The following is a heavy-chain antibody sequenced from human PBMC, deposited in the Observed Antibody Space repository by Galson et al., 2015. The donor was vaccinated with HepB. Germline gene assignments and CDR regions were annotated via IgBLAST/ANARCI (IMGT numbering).Heavy chain of an antibody. J-gene: IGHJ4*02. CDR1: GYTLTELS. D-gene: IGHD2-2*02. CDR3: ATLAYCSSTSCYMSGFDY. V-gene: IGHV1-24*01. Sequence: SVKVSCKVSGYTLTELSMHWVRQAPGKGLEWMGGFDPEDGETIYAQKFQGRVTMTEDTSTDTAYMELSSLRSEDTAVYYCATLAYCSSTSCYMSGFDYWGQGTLVTVSS. CDR2: FDPEDGET.